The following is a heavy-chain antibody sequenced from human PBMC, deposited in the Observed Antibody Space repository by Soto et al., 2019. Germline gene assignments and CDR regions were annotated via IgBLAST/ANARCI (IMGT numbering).Heavy chain of an antibody. CDR2: IKSKTDGGTT. Sequence: GGSLRLSCAASGFTFSNAWMSWVRQAPGKGLEWVGRIKSKTDGGTTDYAEPVKGRLTISRDDSKNTLYLQMNSLKTEDTAVYYCTTTYCDYVCGSNRPRDDAIDIWGHGTRVTVSS. CDR1: GFTFSNAW. V-gene: IGHV3-15*01. CDR3: TTTYCDYVCGSNRPRDDAIDI. D-gene: IGHD3-16*02. J-gene: IGHJ3*02.